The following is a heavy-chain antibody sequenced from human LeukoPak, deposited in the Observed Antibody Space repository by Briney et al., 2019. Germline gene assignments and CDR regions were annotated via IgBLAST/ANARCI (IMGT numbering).Heavy chain of an antibody. CDR2: ITSSGRAV. V-gene: IGHV3-48*01. D-gene: IGHD1-26*01. CDR1: GFTFSSYS. J-gene: IGHJ4*02. CDR3: ASQWELHPAF. Sequence: GGSLRLSCAASGFTFSSYSMNWVRQAPGKGLEWLSYITSSGRAVYYADSVRGRFTISRDNVKKSLYLQMNSLRAEDTAVYYCASQWELHPAFWGQGTLVTVSS.